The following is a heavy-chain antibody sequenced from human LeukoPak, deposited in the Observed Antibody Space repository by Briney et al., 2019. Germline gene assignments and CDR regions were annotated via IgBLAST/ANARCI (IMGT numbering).Heavy chain of an antibody. Sequence: SETLSLTCAVYGGSFSGYYWSWIRQPPGKGLEWIGEINHSGSTNYNPSLKSRVTISVDTSKNQFSLKLSSVTAADTAVYYCARDPSGLGYNWFDPWGQGTLVTVSS. V-gene: IGHV4-34*01. CDR1: GGSFSGYY. D-gene: IGHD3-16*01. CDR2: INHSGST. J-gene: IGHJ5*02. CDR3: ARDPSGLGYNWFDP.